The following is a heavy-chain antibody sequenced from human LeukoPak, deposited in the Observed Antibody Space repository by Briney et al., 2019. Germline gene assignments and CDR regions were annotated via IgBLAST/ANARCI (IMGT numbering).Heavy chain of an antibody. D-gene: IGHD1-26*01. Sequence: GGSLRLSCAASGFTFSSYGMSWVRQAPGKGLEWVSGISGLGDNTYYVDSVKGRFTISRDNAKNTQYLQIDSLRVEDTAVYYCARQEGGIVGPYWGQGTLVTVSS. CDR3: ARQEGGIVGPY. V-gene: IGHV3-23*01. J-gene: IGHJ4*02. CDR1: GFTFSSYG. CDR2: ISGLGDNT.